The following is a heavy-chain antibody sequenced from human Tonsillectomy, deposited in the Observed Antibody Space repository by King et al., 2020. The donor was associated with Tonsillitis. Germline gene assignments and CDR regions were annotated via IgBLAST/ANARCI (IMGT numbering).Heavy chain of an antibody. CDR3: ARVGSVTTSEFDY. Sequence: VQLQESGPGLVKPSGTLSLTCAVSGGSISRSNWWSWVRQPPGKGLEWIGETYHSGSTNYNPSLKSRVTISVDKSKNQFSLKLTSVTAADTAMYYCARVGSVTTSEFDYWGQGTLVTVSS. CDR1: GGSISRSNW. J-gene: IGHJ4*02. CDR2: TYHSGST. D-gene: IGHD4-17*01. V-gene: IGHV4-4*02.